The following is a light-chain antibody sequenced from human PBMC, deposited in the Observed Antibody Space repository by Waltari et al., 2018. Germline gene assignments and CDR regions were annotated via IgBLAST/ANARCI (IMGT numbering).Light chain of an antibody. CDR1: SSNIESNT. CDR2: SNN. V-gene: IGLV1-44*01. J-gene: IGLJ2*01. Sequence: QSVLTQAPSASGTPGRRVTISCSGSSSNIESNTVNWYQQPPGTAPKLLIYSNNQRPSGVPDRFSVSKSGTSASLAISGLQSEDEAEYSCAVWDDSLSGVVFGGGTKLTVL. CDR3: AVWDDSLSGVV.